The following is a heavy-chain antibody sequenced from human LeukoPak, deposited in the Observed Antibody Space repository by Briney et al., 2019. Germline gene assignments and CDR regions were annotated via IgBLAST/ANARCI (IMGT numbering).Heavy chain of an antibody. Sequence: ASVKVSCKASGYTFTSYGISWVRQAPGQGLEWMGWISAYNGNTNYAQKLQGRVTMTTDTSTSTAYMELRSLRSDDTAVYYCARDFFLRYSSSSRPKVFDYWGQGTLVTVSS. D-gene: IGHD6-6*01. CDR2: ISAYNGNT. CDR3: ARDFFLRYSSSSRPKVFDY. V-gene: IGHV1-18*01. J-gene: IGHJ4*02. CDR1: GYTFTSYG.